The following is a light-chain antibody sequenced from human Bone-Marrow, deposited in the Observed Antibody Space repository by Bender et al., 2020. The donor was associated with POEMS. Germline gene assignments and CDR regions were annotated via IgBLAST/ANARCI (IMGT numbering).Light chain of an antibody. CDR2: SNN. CDR1: SSNIGTNC. J-gene: IGLJ3*02. V-gene: IGLV1-47*02. Sequence: QSVVTQPPSASGTPGQRVTMSCSGSSSNIGTNCVYWYQQLPGAAPKLLMYSNNHWPSGVPDRFSGSKSGSSASLAISGLRSEDEADYYCSSYAGSNNPWVFGGGTKLTVL. CDR3: SSYAGSNNPWV.